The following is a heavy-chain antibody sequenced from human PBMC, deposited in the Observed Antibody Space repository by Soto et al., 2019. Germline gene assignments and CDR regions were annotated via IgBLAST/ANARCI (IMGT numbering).Heavy chain of an antibody. D-gene: IGHD3-16*01. CDR3: AISAYYDHVWGSYWDAFDI. CDR1: GGSFSSYA. CDR2: IIPIFGTP. J-gene: IGHJ3*02. Sequence: QVQLVQSGAEVKKPGSSVKVSCKASGGSFSSYAISWVRQAPGQGLEWMGGIIPIFGTPNYAQKFQGRVTITADESTSTVYTELSSLRSEDTAVYYCAISAYYDHVWGSYWDAFDIWGQGTMVTVST. V-gene: IGHV1-69*01.